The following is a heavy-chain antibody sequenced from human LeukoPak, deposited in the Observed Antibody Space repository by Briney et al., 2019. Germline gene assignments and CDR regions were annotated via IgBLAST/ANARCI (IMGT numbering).Heavy chain of an antibody. V-gene: IGHV4-59*01. Sequence: PSETLSLTCTVSGGSISSYYWSWIRPPPGKGLGWIGYIYYSGSTNYNPSLKSRVTISVDTSKNQFSLKLSSVTAADTAVYYCARAHPYYYDSSGYYYFDYWGQGTLVTVSS. CDR2: IYYSGST. D-gene: IGHD3-22*01. CDR1: GGSISSYY. J-gene: IGHJ4*02. CDR3: ARAHPYYYDSSGYYYFDY.